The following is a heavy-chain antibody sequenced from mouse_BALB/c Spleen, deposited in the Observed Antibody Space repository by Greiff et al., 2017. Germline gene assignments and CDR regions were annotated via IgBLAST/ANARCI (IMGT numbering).Heavy chain of an antibody. CDR1: GFTFSSYA. D-gene: IGHD1-1*01. CDR2: ISSGGST. CDR3: AKGPHYYGSSPFAY. Sequence: EVMLVESGGGLVKPGGSLKLSCAASGFTFSSYAMSWVRQTPEKRLEWVASISSGGSTYYPDSVKGRFTISRDNARNILYLQMSSLRSEDTAMYYCAKGPHYYGSSPFAYWGQGTLVTVSA. V-gene: IGHV5-6-5*01. J-gene: IGHJ3*01.